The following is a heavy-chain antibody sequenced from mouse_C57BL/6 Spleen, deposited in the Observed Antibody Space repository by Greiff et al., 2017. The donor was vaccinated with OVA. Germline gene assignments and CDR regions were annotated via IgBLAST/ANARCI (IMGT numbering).Heavy chain of an antibody. J-gene: IGHJ3*01. CDR1: GFNIKDYY. D-gene: IGHD1-1*01. CDR3: TTGYYGSRAWCAD. CDR2: IDPEDGDT. V-gene: IGHV14-1*01. Sequence: VQLQQSGAELVRPGASVKLSCTASGFNIKDYYMHWVKQRPEQGLEWIGRIDPEDGDTEYAPKFQGKATMTADTASNTAYLPLSSLTSEDTAVYYCTTGYYGSRAWCADWGQGTLVTVSA.